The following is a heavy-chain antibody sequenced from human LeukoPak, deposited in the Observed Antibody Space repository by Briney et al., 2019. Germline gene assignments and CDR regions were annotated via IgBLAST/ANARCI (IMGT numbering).Heavy chain of an antibody. CDR3: ARDVGGSGSY. D-gene: IGHD3-10*01. V-gene: IGHV3-74*01. Sequence: GGSLSLSCAVSGFTFSRYWMHWVRQVPGKGLMWVSRTNEDGSITNYADSVKGRFTISRDNAKNTLFRHLNSLRAEDTAVYYCARDVGGSGSYWGQGTLVTVSS. CDR2: TNEDGSIT. J-gene: IGHJ4*02. CDR1: GFTFSRYW.